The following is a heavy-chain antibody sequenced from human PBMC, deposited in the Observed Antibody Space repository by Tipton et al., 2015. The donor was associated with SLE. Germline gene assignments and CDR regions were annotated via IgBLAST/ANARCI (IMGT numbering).Heavy chain of an antibody. J-gene: IGHJ6*02. V-gene: IGHV3-23*01. CDR2: ISGSGGST. CDR3: AKGVQWLENGMDV. Sequence: GSLRLSCAASGFTFSSYGMSWVRQAPGKGLEWVSAISGSGGSTYYADSVKGRFTISRDNSKNTLYLQMNSLRAEDTAVYYCAKGVQWLENGMDVWGQGTTVTVSS. CDR1: GFTFSSYG. D-gene: IGHD6-19*01.